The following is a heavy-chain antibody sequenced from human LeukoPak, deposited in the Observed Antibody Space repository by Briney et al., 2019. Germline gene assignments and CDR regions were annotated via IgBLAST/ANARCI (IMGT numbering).Heavy chain of an antibody. V-gene: IGHV1-2*06. Sequence: ASVKVSCKASGYTFTGYYMHWVRQAPGQGLEWMGRINPTSGGTNYAQKFQGRVTMTRDTSISTAYMELSRLRSDDTAVYYCARGSRFINWNYPRFDYWGQGTLVTVSS. CDR2: INPTSGGT. CDR3: ARGSRFINWNYPRFDY. D-gene: IGHD1-7*01. CDR1: GYTFTGYY. J-gene: IGHJ4*02.